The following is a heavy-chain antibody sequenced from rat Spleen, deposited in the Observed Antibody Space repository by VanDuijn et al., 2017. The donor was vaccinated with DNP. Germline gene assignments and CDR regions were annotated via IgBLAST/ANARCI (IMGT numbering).Heavy chain of an antibody. Sequence: EVQLVESGGGLVQPGRSLKLSCVASGFTFSDHNMAWVRQAPKKGLEWVATLSTGGGNTYYRDSVKGRFTISRDNAKSTLYLQMDSLRSEDTATYYCATQGGGGPMDAWGQGTSVTVSS. V-gene: IGHV5-25*01. CDR3: ATQGGGGPMDA. CDR1: GFTFSDHN. J-gene: IGHJ4*01. CDR2: LSTGGGNT. D-gene: IGHD1-11*01.